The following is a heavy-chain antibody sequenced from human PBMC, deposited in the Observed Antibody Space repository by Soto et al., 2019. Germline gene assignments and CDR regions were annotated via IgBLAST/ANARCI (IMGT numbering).Heavy chain of an antibody. CDR3: ARAVSTTGTTGYYYCGMDV. CDR2: ISAYNGNT. Sequence: QVQLVQSGAEVKKPGASVKVSCKASGYTFTSYGISWVRQAPGQGLEWMGWISAYNGNTNYAQKLQGRVTMTTDTSTSTAYMEQRSLRSDDTAVYYCARAVSTTGTTGYYYCGMDVWGQVTTVTVSS. V-gene: IGHV1-18*04. D-gene: IGHD1-1*01. J-gene: IGHJ6*02. CDR1: GYTFTSYG.